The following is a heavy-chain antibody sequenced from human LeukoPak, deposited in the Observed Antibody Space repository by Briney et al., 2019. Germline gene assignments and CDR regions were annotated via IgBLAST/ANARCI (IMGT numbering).Heavy chain of an antibody. D-gene: IGHD1-26*01. Sequence: GGSLRLSCAASGFTFSSYWMSWVRQAPGKGLEWVANIKEDGSVKYYVGSVKGRFTISRDNAENSLYLQMNSLRAEDTAVYYCARGGSSTQIVGAFDYWGQGTLVTVSS. CDR1: GFTFSSYW. V-gene: IGHV3-7*01. J-gene: IGHJ4*02. CDR3: ARGGSSTQIVGAFDY. CDR2: IKEDGSVK.